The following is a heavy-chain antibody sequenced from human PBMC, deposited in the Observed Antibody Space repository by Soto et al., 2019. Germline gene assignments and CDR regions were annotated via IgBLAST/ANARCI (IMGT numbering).Heavy chain of an antibody. Sequence: PGGSLRLSCAASGFTFSSCAMSWVRQAPGKGLEWVSAISGSGGSTYYADSVKGRFTISRDNSKNTLYLQMNSLRAEDTAVYYCAKMSYDFWSGKGYFDYWGQGTLVTASS. CDR1: GFTFSSCA. D-gene: IGHD3-3*01. J-gene: IGHJ4*02. V-gene: IGHV3-23*01. CDR2: ISGSGGST. CDR3: AKMSYDFWSGKGYFDY.